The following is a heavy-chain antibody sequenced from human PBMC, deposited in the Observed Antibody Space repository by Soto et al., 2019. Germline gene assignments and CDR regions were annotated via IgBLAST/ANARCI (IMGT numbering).Heavy chain of an antibody. J-gene: IGHJ4*02. CDR3: ARHRRYGVLYYFDY. D-gene: IGHD4-17*01. CDR2: TYYRSKWST. CDR1: GDSVSSNSAA. Sequence: QTLSLTCAISGDSVSSNSAAWNWIRQSPPRGLQWLGRTYYRSKWSTDYALSVKSRITINPDTSKNQFSLQLDSVTPEDTAVYYCARHRRYGVLYYFDYWGQGTLVTVSS. V-gene: IGHV6-1*01.